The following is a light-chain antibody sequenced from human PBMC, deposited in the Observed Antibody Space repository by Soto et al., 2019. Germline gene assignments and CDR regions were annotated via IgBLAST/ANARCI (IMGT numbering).Light chain of an antibody. J-gene: IGKJ2*01. V-gene: IGKV1-5*03. CDR2: KAS. Sequence: DSQMTQSPSTLSASVGDRVTITCRASQSISSWVAWYQQKPGKAPMLLIYKASSLESGVPSRFSGSGSGTEFTLPISSLQPDDFATYYCQEYKSYSTFGQGPKLEIK. CDR1: QSISSW. CDR3: QEYKSYST.